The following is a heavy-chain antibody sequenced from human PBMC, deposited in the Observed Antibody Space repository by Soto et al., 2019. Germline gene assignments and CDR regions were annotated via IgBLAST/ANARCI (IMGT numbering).Heavy chain of an antibody. Sequence: DVQLVDSGGGXVQPGGSXXXSCXXXGXXXXXXXXXXXXQAPGKGLEWVSLVSATAGTTYYTDSVKGRFTSSRDNSRNTVYLQMNSLRADDTAVYYCAKDRLAGGFDYWGQGTLVTVSS. V-gene: IGHV3-23*04. CDR1: GXXXXXXX. CDR3: AKDRLAGGFDY. D-gene: IGHD3-16*01. CDR2: VSATAGTT. J-gene: IGHJ4*02.